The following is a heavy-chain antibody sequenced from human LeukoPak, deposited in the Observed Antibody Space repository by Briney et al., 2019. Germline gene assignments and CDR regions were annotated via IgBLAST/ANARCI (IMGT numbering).Heavy chain of an antibody. Sequence: REASVKVSCKASGYTFTSYGISWVRQAPGQGLEWMGWISAYNGNTNYAQKLQGRVTMTTDTSTSTAYMELRSLRSDDTAVYYCARENRYSYGLRTKHGGFFPVDYWGQGTLVTVSS. V-gene: IGHV1-18*01. J-gene: IGHJ4*02. CDR1: GYTFTSYG. D-gene: IGHD5-18*01. CDR3: ARENRYSYGLRTKHGGFFPVDY. CDR2: ISAYNGNT.